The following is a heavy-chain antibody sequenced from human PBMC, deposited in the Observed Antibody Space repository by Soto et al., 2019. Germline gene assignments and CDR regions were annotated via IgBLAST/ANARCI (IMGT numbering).Heavy chain of an antibody. CDR3: VRRTGYGDHRDWFDP. V-gene: IGHV4-39*01. D-gene: IGHD4-17*01. CDR1: GGSINRSTHY. CDR2: IYYSGST. Sequence: PSETLSLTCTVSGGSINRSTHYWGWIRQPPGKGLEWIGSIYYSGSTYYNPSLKSRVIVSLDTPNNQFSLKLTSVTAADTAVYFCVRRTGYGDHRDWFDPWGQGILVTVSS. J-gene: IGHJ5*02.